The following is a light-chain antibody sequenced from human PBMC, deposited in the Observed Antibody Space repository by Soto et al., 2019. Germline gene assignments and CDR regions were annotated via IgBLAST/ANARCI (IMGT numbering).Light chain of an antibody. Sequence: DIVMTQSPDSLAVSLGERATINCKSSQSVLYSSNNKNYLAWYQQKPGQPPKLLIYWASTRESGVPDRFSGSGSGPDFTLTISSLQSEYVAVYYCQQYYSTPNTFGQGTKLEIK. J-gene: IGKJ2*01. CDR2: WAS. V-gene: IGKV4-1*01. CDR3: QQYYSTPNT. CDR1: QSVLYSSNNKNY.